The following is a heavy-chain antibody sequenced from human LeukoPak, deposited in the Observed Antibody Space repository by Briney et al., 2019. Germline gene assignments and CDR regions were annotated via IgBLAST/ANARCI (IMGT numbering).Heavy chain of an antibody. CDR3: AKNWGYFDD. V-gene: IGHV3-7*02. CDR2: INPVGSEK. CDR1: GFSFSTYW. J-gene: IGHJ4*02. Sequence: GGSLRLSCAASGFSFSTYWMNWVRQAPGKGLEWVANINPVGSEKYYLDSVKGRFAISGDNAKNSLYLQMNSLRAEDTAVYYCAKNWGYFDDWGQGTLVTVSS. D-gene: IGHD7-27*01.